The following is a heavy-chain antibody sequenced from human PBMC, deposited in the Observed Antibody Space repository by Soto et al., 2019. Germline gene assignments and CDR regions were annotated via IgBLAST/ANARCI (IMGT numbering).Heavy chain of an antibody. Sequence: GASVKVSCKVSGYTLPELSMHWVRQAPGKGLEWMGGFDPEDGETIYAQKFQGRVTMTEDTSTDTAYMELSSLRSEDTAVYYCATYVPIAVAEYYFDYWGQGTLVTVSS. V-gene: IGHV1-24*01. CDR3: ATYVPIAVAEYYFDY. CDR1: GYTLPELS. D-gene: IGHD6-19*01. CDR2: FDPEDGET. J-gene: IGHJ4*02.